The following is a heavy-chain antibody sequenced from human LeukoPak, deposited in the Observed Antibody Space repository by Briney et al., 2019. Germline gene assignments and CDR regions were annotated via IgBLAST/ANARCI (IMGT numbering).Heavy chain of an antibody. V-gene: IGHV3-23*01. J-gene: IGHJ3*02. CDR2: ISGSGGST. D-gene: IGHD4-17*01. Sequence: GGSLRLSCAASGFTFSSYAMSWVRQAPGKGLEWVSAISGSGGSTYYADSVKGRFTISRDNSKNTLYLQMNSLRAEDTAVYYCARDRDYGDYSDAFDIWGQGTMVTVSS. CDR1: GFTFSSYA. CDR3: ARDRDYGDYSDAFDI.